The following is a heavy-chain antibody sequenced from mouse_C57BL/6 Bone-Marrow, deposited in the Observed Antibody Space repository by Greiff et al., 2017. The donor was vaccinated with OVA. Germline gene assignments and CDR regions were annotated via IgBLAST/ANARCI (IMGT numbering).Heavy chain of an antibody. CDR2: IDPNSGGT. Sequence: QVQLQQPGAELVKPGASVKLSCKASGYTFTSYWMHWVKQRPGRGLEWIGRIDPNSGGTKYNEKFKSKATLTVDKPSSTAYMQRSSLTSEDSAVYYRARSGRLLRRFYAMDYWGQGTSVTVSS. CDR3: ARSGRLLRRFYAMDY. J-gene: IGHJ4*01. V-gene: IGHV1-72*01. D-gene: IGHD3-1*01. CDR1: GYTFTSYW.